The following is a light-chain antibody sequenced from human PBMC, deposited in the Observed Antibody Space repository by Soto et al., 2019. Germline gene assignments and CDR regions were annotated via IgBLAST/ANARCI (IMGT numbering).Light chain of an antibody. Sequence: EIAMTQSPVTLSASPGERVTLSCRASQSVNINLAWYQQRPGQAPRVLIYGASNRGSGIPDRFSGSGSGTDFTLTISSLEPDDFALYYCQQYKDWPPLTFGGGTRVEIK. CDR3: QQYKDWPPLT. CDR1: QSVNIN. J-gene: IGKJ4*01. V-gene: IGKV3D-15*01. CDR2: GAS.